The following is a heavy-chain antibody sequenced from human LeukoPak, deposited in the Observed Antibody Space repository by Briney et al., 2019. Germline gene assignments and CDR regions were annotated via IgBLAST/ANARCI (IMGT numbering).Heavy chain of an antibody. J-gene: IGHJ4*02. D-gene: IGHD3-22*01. Sequence: PGGSLRLSCAASGFTFSSYEMNWVRQAPGKGLEWLSHIRRSGSTIYYADSVKGRFTISRDNAKNSLYLQMNSLRAEDTAVYYCARVHYYDSSGPVDYWGQGTLVTVSS. V-gene: IGHV3-48*03. CDR1: GFTFSSYE. CDR3: ARVHYYDSSGPVDY. CDR2: IRRSGSTI.